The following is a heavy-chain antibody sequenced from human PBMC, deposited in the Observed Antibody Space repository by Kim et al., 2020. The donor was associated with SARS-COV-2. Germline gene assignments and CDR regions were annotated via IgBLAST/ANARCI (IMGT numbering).Heavy chain of an antibody. CDR2: IYSGGSI. V-gene: IGHV3-66*02. Sequence: GGSLRLSCAASGFSVSSDYMRWVRQAPGKGLEWVSVIYSGGSIYYADSVRGRFTISRYISQNTVYLQMNSLRADETAVYYCARPKYDGSCYYYRYYFDHWGQGTLVTVSS. J-gene: IGHJ4*01. CDR3: ARPKYDGSCYYYRYYFDH. D-gene: IGHD3-22*01. CDR1: GFSVSSDY.